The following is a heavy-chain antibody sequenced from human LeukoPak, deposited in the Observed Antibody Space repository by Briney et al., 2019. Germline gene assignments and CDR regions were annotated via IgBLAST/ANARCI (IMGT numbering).Heavy chain of an antibody. CDR3: ARYDILTGYYHFDF. J-gene: IGHJ4*02. Sequence: PGGSLRLSCAASGFTFSSYEMNWVRQAPGKGLEWVSYISSSGSTIYYADSVKGRFTISRDNAKNSLYLQMNSLRAEDTAVYYCARYDILTGYYHFDFWGQGTLVTVSS. CDR1: GFTFSSYE. V-gene: IGHV3-48*03. CDR2: ISSSGSTI. D-gene: IGHD3-9*01.